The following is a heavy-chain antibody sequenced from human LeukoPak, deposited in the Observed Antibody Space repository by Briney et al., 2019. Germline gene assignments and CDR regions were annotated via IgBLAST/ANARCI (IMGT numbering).Heavy chain of an antibody. Sequence: PGGSLRLSCAASGFTFSSYWMSWVRQAPGKGLEWVANIKQDGSEKYYVDSVKGRFTISRDNAKNPLYLQMNSLRAEDTAVYYCARDRWSYDSSGYWVYWGQGTLVTVSS. J-gene: IGHJ4*02. CDR3: ARDRWSYDSSGYWVY. CDR1: GFTFSSYW. D-gene: IGHD3-22*01. CDR2: IKQDGSEK. V-gene: IGHV3-7*01.